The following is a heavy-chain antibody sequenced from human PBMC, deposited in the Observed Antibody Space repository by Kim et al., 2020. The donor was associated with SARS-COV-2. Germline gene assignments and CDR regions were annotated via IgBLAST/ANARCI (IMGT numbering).Heavy chain of an antibody. V-gene: IGHV3-33*01. Sequence: YYGASGKGRFTITRDNSKRMVYLQMNSLTAEDTAVYYCARASGSSVYYLDYWGQGTLVTVSS. D-gene: IGHD6-19*01. J-gene: IGHJ4*02. CDR3: ARASGSSVYYLDY.